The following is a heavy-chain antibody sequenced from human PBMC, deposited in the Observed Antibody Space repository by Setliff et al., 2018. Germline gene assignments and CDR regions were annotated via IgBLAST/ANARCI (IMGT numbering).Heavy chain of an antibody. CDR1: GGSLSGAS. V-gene: IGHV4-61*08. CDR2: VFYSGAT. J-gene: IGHJ6*03. Sequence: SETLSLTCTVSGGSLSGASIVTWIRQPPGKGLEFIGYVFYSGATKYDPSLKSRVTMSVDTSKNQFSLKLSSVTAADTAVYYCATRKSSGRLYYMDVWGKGTTVTVSS. CDR3: ATRKSSGRLYYMDV. D-gene: IGHD1-26*01.